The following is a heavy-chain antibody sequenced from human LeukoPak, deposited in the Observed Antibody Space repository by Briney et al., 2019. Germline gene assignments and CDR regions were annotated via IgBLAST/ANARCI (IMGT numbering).Heavy chain of an antibody. CDR2: IYYSGST. D-gene: IGHD3-22*01. J-gene: IGHJ3*02. Sequence: SETLSLTCTVSGGSISSSSYYWGWIRQPPGKGLEWIGSIYYSGSTYYNPSLKSRVTMSIDRSKTQFSLRLRSVTAADTAIYYCARGKYYYDDSASINRASRTAFDIWAQGTMVIVSS. CDR3: ARGKYYYDDSASINRASRTAFDI. V-gene: IGHV4-39*07. CDR1: GGSISSSSYY.